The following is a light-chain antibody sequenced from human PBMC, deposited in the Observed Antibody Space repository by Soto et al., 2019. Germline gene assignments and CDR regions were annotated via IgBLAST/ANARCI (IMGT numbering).Light chain of an antibody. V-gene: IGLV2-11*01. CDR1: SSDVGGYNY. Sequence: QSVLTQPRSVSGSPGQSVTISCTGTSSDVGGYNYVSWYQQHPGKAPKLMIYDVSERPSGVPDRFSGSKSGNTASLTISGLQAEDEADYYCCSYPGSYTFVVFGGGTKLTVL. CDR3: CSYPGSYTFVV. CDR2: DVS. J-gene: IGLJ2*01.